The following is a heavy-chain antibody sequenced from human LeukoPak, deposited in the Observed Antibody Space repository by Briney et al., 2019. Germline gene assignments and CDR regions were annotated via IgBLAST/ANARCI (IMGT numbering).Heavy chain of an antibody. J-gene: IGHJ4*02. Sequence: GGSLRLSCAASGFTFSSCAMSWVRQAPGKRLEWVSAISGSGGSTYYADSVKGRFTISRDNSKNTLYLQMNSLRAEDTAVYYCAKFLPTHIVVANYYFDYWGQGTLVTVSS. CDR2: ISGSGGST. V-gene: IGHV3-23*01. CDR3: AKFLPTHIVVANYYFDY. D-gene: IGHD2-21*01. CDR1: GFTFSSCA.